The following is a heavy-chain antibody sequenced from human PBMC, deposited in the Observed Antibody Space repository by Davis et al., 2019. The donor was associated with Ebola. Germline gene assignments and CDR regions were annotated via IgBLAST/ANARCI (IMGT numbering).Heavy chain of an antibody. V-gene: IGHV3-33*01. CDR3: ARIHDGSAEDY. CDR1: GFTFSSYG. CDR2: IWYDGSNK. D-gene: IGHD3-22*01. J-gene: IGHJ4*02. Sequence: PGGSLRLSCAASGFTFSSYGMHWVRQGPGKGLEWVALIWYDGSNKYYADSVKGRFTIPRDNSKNTLYLQMNSLRAEDTAVYYCARIHDGSAEDYWGQGTLVTVSS.